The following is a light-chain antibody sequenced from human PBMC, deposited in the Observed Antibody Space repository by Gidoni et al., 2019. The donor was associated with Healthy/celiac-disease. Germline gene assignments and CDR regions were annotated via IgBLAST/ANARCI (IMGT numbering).Light chain of an antibody. V-gene: IGKV3-20*01. CDR2: GAS. CDR3: QQYGSSPT. J-gene: IGKJ1*01. Sequence: ETVFTQSPGTLSLSPGERATLSCRASQSVSSSYLAWYQQKPGQAPRLLIYGASSRATGIPDRFSGSGSGTDFTLTISRLEPEDFAVYYCQQYGSSPTFGQGTKVEIK. CDR1: QSVSSSY.